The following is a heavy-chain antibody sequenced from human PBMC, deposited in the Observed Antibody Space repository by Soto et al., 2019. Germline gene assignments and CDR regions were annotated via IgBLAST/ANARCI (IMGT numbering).Heavy chain of an antibody. CDR3: AKDSGYSGYDLDYYYGMDV. CDR1: GFTFDDYA. J-gene: IGHJ6*02. Sequence: SLRLSCAASGFTFDDYAMHWVRQAPGKGLEWVSGISWNSGSIGYADSVKGRFTISRDNAKNSLYLQMNSLRAEDTALYYCAKDSGYSGYDLDYYYGMDVWGQGTTVTVSS. CDR2: ISWNSGSI. D-gene: IGHD5-12*01. V-gene: IGHV3-9*01.